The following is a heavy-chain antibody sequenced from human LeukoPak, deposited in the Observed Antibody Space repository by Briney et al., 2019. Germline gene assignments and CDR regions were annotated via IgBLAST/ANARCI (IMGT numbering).Heavy chain of an antibody. D-gene: IGHD2-2*01. CDR1: GGSISTYY. J-gene: IGHJ4*02. Sequence: SETLSLTCTASGGSISTYYWSWIRQPPGKGLEWIGYIYHSGSTKYNPSLKSRVTISVDTSKNQFSLKLSSVTAADTAVYYCAGDPGLSTMRFDSWGQGTLVTVSS. CDR2: IYHSGST. V-gene: IGHV4-59*12. CDR3: AGDPGLSTMRFDS.